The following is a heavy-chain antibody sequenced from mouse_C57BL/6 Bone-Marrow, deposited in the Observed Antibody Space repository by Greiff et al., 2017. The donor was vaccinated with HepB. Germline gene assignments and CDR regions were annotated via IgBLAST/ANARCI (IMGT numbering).Heavy chain of an antibody. CDR3: ARHYSNYGGAWVAY. V-gene: IGHV5-2*01. D-gene: IGHD2-5*01. J-gene: IGHJ3*01. Sequence: DVHLVESGGGLVQPGESLKLSCESNEYEFPSHDMSWVRKTPEKRLELVAAINSDGGSTYYPDTMERRFIISRDNTKKTLYLQMSSLRSEDTALYYCARHYSNYGGAWVAYWGQGTLVTVSA. CDR1: EYEFPSHD. CDR2: INSDGGST.